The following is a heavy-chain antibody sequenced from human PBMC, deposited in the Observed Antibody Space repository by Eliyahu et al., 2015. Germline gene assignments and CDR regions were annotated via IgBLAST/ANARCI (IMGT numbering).Heavy chain of an antibody. CDR2: INPKNGDT. V-gene: IGHV1-2*06. J-gene: IGHJ5*02. CDR1: GYTFTGYF. D-gene: IGHD3-16*01. Sequence: QVQLVQSGAEVRKPGASVKVSCKASGYTFTGYFMHWIRQAPGQGLEWMGRINPKNGDTIYAQNFQGRVTMTRDTSISTAYMELSSLRSDDTAVYYCVRDYMITFGGVTEYFDPWGQGTLVTVSS. CDR3: VRDYMITFGGVTEYFDP.